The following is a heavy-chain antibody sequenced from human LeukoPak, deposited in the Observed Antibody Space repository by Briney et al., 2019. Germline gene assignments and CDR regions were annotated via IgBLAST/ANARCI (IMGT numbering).Heavy chain of an antibody. D-gene: IGHD1-26*01. CDR1: GGSISSYY. J-gene: IGHJ4*02. CDR2: IYTSGST. V-gene: IGHV4-4*07. CDR3: ARGTYSGSYAAWDYFDY. Sequence: SETLSLTCTVSGGSISSYYWSWIRQPAGKGLEWIGRIYTSGSTNYNPSLKSRVTMSVDTSKNQFSLKLSSVTAADTAVYYCARGTYSGSYAAWDYFDYWGQGTLVTVSS.